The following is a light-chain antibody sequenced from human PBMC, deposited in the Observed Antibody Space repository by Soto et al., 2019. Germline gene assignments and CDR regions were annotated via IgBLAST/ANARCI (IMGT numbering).Light chain of an antibody. J-gene: IGLJ1*01. CDR1: SNDVGGYNF. CDR2: DVS. CDR3: CSYRSSTTFV. Sequence: QSVLTQPRSLSGSPGQSVTISCTGTSNDVGGYNFVSWYQQHPGKVPKLIIYDVSLRPSGVPDRFSASKSGITASLTISGLQAEDEADYYCCSYRSSTTFVFGTGTKLTVL. V-gene: IGLV2-11*01.